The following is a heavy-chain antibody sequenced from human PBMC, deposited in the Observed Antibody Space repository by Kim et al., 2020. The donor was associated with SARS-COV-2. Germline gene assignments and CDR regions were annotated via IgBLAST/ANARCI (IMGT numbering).Heavy chain of an antibody. CDR2: IYSGGST. V-gene: IGHV3-66*01. CDR3: ARDYHFWNDYYFDY. J-gene: IGHJ4*02. D-gene: IGHD1-1*01. CDR1: GFTVSSNY. Sequence: GGSLRLSCAASGFTVSSNYMSWVRQAPGKGLEWVSVIYSGGSTYYAYSVKGRFTISRDNSKNTLYLQMNSLRAEDTAVYYCARDYHFWNDYYFDYWGQGTLVTVSS.